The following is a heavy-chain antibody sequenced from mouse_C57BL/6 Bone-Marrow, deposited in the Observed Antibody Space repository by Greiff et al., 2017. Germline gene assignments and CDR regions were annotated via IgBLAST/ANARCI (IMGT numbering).Heavy chain of an antibody. V-gene: IGHV1-50*01. CDR2: IDPSDSDT. Sequence: QVQLQQPGAELVKPGASVKLSCKASGYTFTSYWMQWVKQRPGQGLEWIGEIDPSDSDTNYNQKFKGKATLTVDTSSSTAYMQLSSLTSEDSAVYYCASPGAWFAYWGQGTLVTVSA. CDR3: ASPGAWFAY. J-gene: IGHJ3*01. CDR1: GYTFTSYW. D-gene: IGHD4-1*01.